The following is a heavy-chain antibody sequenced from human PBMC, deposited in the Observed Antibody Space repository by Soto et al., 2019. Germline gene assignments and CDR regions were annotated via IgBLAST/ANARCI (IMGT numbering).Heavy chain of an antibody. CDR1: GFTFSSYG. CDR2: IWYDGSNK. Sequence: GGSLRLSCAASGFTFSSYGMHWVRQAPGKGLEWVAVIWYDGSNKYYADSVKGRFTISRDNSKNTLYLQMNSLRAEDTAVYYCARDFWSGYADYYDYYGMDVWGQGTTVTVSS. V-gene: IGHV3-33*01. J-gene: IGHJ6*02. CDR3: ARDFWSGYADYYDYYGMDV. D-gene: IGHD3-3*01.